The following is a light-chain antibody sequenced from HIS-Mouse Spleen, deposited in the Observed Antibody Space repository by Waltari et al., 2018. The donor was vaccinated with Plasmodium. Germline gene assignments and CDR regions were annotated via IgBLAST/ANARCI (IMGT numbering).Light chain of an antibody. CDR2: EDS. J-gene: IGLJ3*02. V-gene: IGLV3-10*01. CDR1: ALTKKS. CDR3: YSTDSSGNHRV. Sequence: SYELTQPPSVSLSPGQTARITCAGDALTKKSAYWYQNKSGQAPVLVIYEDSKRPSGIPERFSGSSSGTMATLTISGAQVEDEADYYCYSTDSSGNHRVFGGGTKLTVL.